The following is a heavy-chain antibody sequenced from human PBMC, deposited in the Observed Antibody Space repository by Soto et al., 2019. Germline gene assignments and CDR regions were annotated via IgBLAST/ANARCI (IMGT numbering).Heavy chain of an antibody. V-gene: IGHV3-23*01. Sequence: GGSLRLSCTASGFAFSQYGMRWVRQAPGKGLEWVSSIRSSDYRTTYADSVKGRFTISRDNSKSTLSLQMNSLRAEDTAVYYCAKDVESGWYEAFDYWGPGTRVTVSS. J-gene: IGHJ4*02. D-gene: IGHD6-19*01. CDR2: IRSSDYRT. CDR1: GFAFSQYG. CDR3: AKDVESGWYEAFDY.